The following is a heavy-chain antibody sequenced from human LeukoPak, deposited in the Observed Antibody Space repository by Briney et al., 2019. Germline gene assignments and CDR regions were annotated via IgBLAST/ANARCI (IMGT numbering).Heavy chain of an antibody. J-gene: IGHJ4*02. Sequence: GRSLRLSCAASGFTFSSYAMHWVRQAPGKGLEWVAVISYDGSNTYYADSVKGRFAISSDNSKNTLYLKMNSLKSEDTAVYYGAKGSCSSTTCLKTDWGQGAPVTVSS. CDR3: AKGSCSSTTCLKTD. D-gene: IGHD2-2*01. CDR1: GFTFSSYA. V-gene: IGHV3-30*09. CDR2: ISYDGSNT.